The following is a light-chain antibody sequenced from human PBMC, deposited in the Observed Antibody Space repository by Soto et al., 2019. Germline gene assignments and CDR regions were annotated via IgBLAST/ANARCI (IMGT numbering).Light chain of an antibody. CDR2: EVS. Sequence: QSVLTQPPSASGSPGQSVTFSCTGTSSDVGDYDYVSWYQQHPGKAPKLIIYEVSKRPSGVPDRFSGSKSGNTASLTVSGLQAEDEADYYCTSYAGSNNVVFGGGTKLTVL. J-gene: IGLJ2*01. CDR3: TSYAGSNNVV. CDR1: SSDVGDYDY. V-gene: IGLV2-8*01.